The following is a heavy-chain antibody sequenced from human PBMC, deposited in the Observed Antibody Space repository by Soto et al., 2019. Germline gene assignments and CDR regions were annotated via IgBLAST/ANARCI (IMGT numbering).Heavy chain of an antibody. CDR1: GFTFSSYA. V-gene: IGHV3-23*01. CDR3: AKNYYLDN. CDR2: INVDDST. Sequence: EVQLLESGGGLAQPGGSLRLSCAASGFTFSSYAMSWVRQAPGKGLEWVSSINVDDSTYYATSVKGRFTISRDNSKNTVHLQMNSLRADDTSVYYCAKNYYLDNWAQGTLVTVSS. J-gene: IGHJ4*02.